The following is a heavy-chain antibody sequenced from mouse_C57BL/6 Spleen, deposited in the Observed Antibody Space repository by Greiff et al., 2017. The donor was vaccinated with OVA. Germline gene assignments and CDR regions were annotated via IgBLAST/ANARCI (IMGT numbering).Heavy chain of an antibody. V-gene: IGHV1-26*01. D-gene: IGHD2-4*01. CDR2: INPNNGGT. CDR3: ARGDDYDPLYAMDY. CDR1: GYTFTDYY. J-gene: IGHJ4*01. Sequence: EVKLVESGPELVKPGASVKISCKASGYTFTDYYMNWVKQSHGKSLEWIGDINPNNGGTSYNQKFKGKATLTVDKSSSTAYMELRSLTSEDSAVYYCARGDDYDPLYAMDYWGQGTSVTVSS.